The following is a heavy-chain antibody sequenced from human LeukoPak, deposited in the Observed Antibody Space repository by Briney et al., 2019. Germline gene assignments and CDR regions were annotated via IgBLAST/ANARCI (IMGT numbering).Heavy chain of an antibody. CDR3: ARDGVADVDTAMVTRAFDI. CDR2: IIPIFGTA. Sequence: ASVKVSCKASGGTFSSYAISWVRQAPGQGLEWMGGIIPIFGTANYAQKFQGRVTITADESTSTACMELSSLRSEDTAVYYCARDGVADVDTAMVTRAFDIWGQGTMVTVSS. D-gene: IGHD5-18*01. V-gene: IGHV1-69*13. J-gene: IGHJ3*02. CDR1: GGTFSSYA.